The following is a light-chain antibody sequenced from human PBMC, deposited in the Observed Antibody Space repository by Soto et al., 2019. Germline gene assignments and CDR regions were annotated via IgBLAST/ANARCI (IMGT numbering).Light chain of an antibody. V-gene: IGLV6-57*01. CDR3: QSYDSSNQGVV. J-gene: IGLJ2*01. CDR1: SGSIASNY. CDR2: EDN. Sequence: NFMLTQPHSVSESPGKTVTISCTRSSGSIASNYVQWYQQRPGSSPTTVIYEDNQRPSGVPDRFSGSIDSSSNSASLTISGLKTDDDADYYCQSYDSSNQGVVFGGGTKLTVL.